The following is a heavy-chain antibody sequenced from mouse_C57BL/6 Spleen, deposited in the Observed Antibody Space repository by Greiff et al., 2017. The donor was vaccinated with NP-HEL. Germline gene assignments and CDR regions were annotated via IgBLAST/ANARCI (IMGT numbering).Heavy chain of an antibody. CDR2: INPNNGGT. J-gene: IGHJ2*01. Sequence: VQLQQSGPELVKPGASVKMSCKASGYTFTDYNMHWVKQSHGKSLEWIGYINPNNGGTSYNQKFKGKATLTVNKSSSTAYMELRSLTSEDSAVYYCARRGDGRYYFDYWGQGTTLTVSS. CDR3: ARRGDGRYYFDY. D-gene: IGHD3-3*01. V-gene: IGHV1-22*01. CDR1: GYTFTDYN.